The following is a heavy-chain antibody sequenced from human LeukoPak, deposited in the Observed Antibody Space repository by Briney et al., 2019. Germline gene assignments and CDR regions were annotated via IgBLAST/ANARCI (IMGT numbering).Heavy chain of an antibody. Sequence: SETLSLTCTVSGGSISSGSYYWSWIRQPAGKGLEWIGRIYTSGSTNYNPSLKSRVTISVDTSKNQFSLKLSSVTAADTAVYYCARDGGSSITGTTWAFDYWGQGTLVTVSS. CDR1: GGSISSGSYY. D-gene: IGHD1-7*01. CDR3: ARDGGSSITGTTWAFDY. V-gene: IGHV4-61*02. CDR2: IYTSGST. J-gene: IGHJ4*02.